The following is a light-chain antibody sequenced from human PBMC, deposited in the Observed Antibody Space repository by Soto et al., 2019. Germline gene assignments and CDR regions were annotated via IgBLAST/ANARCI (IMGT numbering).Light chain of an antibody. Sequence: QLVLTQPPSVSGAPGQRVTISCTGSRSNIGAGYDVHWYQQLPGTAPKLLIYGNSNRPSGVPDRFSGSKSGTSASLGITGLQAEDEADYYCQSHDSSLSGDVFGTGTKVTVL. CDR2: GNS. CDR1: RSNIGAGYD. V-gene: IGLV1-40*01. J-gene: IGLJ1*01. CDR3: QSHDSSLSGDV.